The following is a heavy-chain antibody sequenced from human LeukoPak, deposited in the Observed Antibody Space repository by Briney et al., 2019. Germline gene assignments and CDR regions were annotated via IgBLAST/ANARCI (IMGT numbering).Heavy chain of an antibody. D-gene: IGHD6-13*01. V-gene: IGHV3-48*01. CDR2: ITLSSSRI. CDR3: AKEPTYSSSWYTSCDY. CDR1: GFNFNNYN. Sequence: GGSLRLSCAASGFNFNNYNMNSVRQAPGKGLEWVSYITLSSSRIYYADSVTGRFTISRDNAKNSLYLQMNSLRAEDTAVYYCAKEPTYSSSWYTSCDYWGQGTLVTVSS. J-gene: IGHJ4*02.